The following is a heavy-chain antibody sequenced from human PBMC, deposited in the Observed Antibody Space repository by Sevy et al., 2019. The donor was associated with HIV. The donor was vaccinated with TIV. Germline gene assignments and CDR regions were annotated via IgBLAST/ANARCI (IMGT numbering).Heavy chain of an antibody. D-gene: IGHD3-16*01. V-gene: IGHV3-30-3*01. J-gene: IGHJ4*02. Sequence: GGSLRLSCAASGFRFSTHAMHWVRQAPGKGLDWVAIISYDGSAKYYADSVKGRFTVSRDDSKNTLYLQMKSLRPEDSAVYYCAREGGHTGVWTPGNYWGQGTQVTVSS. CDR1: GFRFSTHA. CDR3: AREGGHTGVWTPGNY. CDR2: ISYDGSAK.